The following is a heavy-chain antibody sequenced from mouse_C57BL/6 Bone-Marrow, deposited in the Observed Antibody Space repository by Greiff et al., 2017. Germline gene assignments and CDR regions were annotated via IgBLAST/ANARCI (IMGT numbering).Heavy chain of an antibody. CDR3: ARKRCWYFDV. J-gene: IGHJ1*03. CDR2: ISYDGSN. D-gene: IGHD1-1*01. Sequence: EVKLMESGPGLVKPSQSLSLTCSVTGYSITSGYYWNWIRQFPGNKLEWMGYISYDGSNNYNPSLKNRISITRDTSKNQFFLKLNSVTTEDTATYYCARKRCWYFDVWGTGTTVTVSS. V-gene: IGHV3-6*01. CDR1: GYSITSGYY.